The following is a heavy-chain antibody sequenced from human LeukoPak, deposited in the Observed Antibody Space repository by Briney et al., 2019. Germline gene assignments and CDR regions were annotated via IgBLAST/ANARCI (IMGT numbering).Heavy chain of an antibody. CDR3: ARQFDYYDMDV. J-gene: IGHJ6*02. CDR1: GFIVSSKY. Sequence: GGSLRLSCAASGFIVSSKYMSWVRQAPGKGLEWVSVIYSGTNTYYADSVQGRFSISRDTSRNTLYLQMNSLRAEDTAVYYCARQFDYYDMDVWGQGTTVTVSS. V-gene: IGHV3-53*01. CDR2: IYSGTNT. D-gene: IGHD5-24*01.